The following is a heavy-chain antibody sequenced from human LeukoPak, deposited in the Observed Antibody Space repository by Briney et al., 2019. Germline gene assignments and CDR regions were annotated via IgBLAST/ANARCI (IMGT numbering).Heavy chain of an antibody. CDR3: ARDRKYYYHMDV. CDR2: IYHSGST. V-gene: IGHV4-39*07. Sequence: SETLSLTCTVSGGSISSGTYYWGWVRQPPGKGLEWIGSIYHSGSTYYNPSLKSRVTISVDTSKNQFSLRLSSLTAADTALYYCARDRKYYYHMDVWGKGTTVTVSS. CDR1: GGSISSGTYY. J-gene: IGHJ6*03. D-gene: IGHD1-14*01.